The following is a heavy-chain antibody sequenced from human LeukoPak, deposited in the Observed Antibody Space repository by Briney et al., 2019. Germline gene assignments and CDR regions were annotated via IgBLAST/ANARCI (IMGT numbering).Heavy chain of an antibody. CDR3: ARDPAYCGGDCYSVYQDAFDI. Sequence: GGSLRLSRAPSRFTPSSYTTNSVCQAPGKGLEWVSSISSSSSYIYYADSVRGRFTISRDNAKNSVYLQINGLRAEDTAVSYSARDPAYCGGDCYSVYQDAFDIWGQGTRVTVCS. J-gene: IGHJ3*02. CDR1: RFTPSSYT. CDR2: ISSSSSYI. D-gene: IGHD2-21*02. V-gene: IGHV3-21*01.